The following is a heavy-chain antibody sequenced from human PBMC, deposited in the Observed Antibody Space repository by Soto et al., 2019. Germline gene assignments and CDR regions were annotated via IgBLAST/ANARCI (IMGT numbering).Heavy chain of an antibody. CDR1: GYTFTSYG. D-gene: IGHD3-22*01. CDR3: ARDSYYDSSGYTSLVFDY. J-gene: IGHJ4*02. V-gene: IGHV1-18*01. CDR2: ISAYNGNT. Sequence: ASVKVSCKASGYTFTSYGISWVRQAPGQGLEWMGWISAYNGNTNYAQKLQGRVTMTTDTSTNTAYMELRSLRSDDTAVYYCARDSYYDSSGYTSLVFDYWGQGTLVTVAS.